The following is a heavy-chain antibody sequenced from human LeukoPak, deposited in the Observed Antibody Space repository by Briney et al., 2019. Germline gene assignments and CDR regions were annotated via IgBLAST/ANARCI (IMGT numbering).Heavy chain of an antibody. CDR1: GGSISSSSYY. CDR2: IYYSGST. CDR3: ARVPNRNPKYYYYYYMDV. J-gene: IGHJ6*03. D-gene: IGHD2/OR15-2a*01. Sequence: SETLSLTCTVSGGSISSSSYYWGWIRQPPGKGLEWIGSIYYSGSTNYNPSLKSRVTISVDTSKNQFSLKLSSVTAADTAVYYCARVPNRNPKYYYYYYMDVWGKGTTVTVSS. V-gene: IGHV4-39*07.